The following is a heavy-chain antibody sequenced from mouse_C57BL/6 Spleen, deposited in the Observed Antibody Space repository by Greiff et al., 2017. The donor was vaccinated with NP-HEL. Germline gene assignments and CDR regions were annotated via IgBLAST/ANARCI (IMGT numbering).Heavy chain of an antibody. CDR3: ARDLYYGSIYFDY. CDR2: INYDGSST. V-gene: IGHV5-16*01. Sequence: EVKLMESEGGLVQPGSSMKLSCTASGFTFSDYYMAWVRQVPEKGLEWVANINYDGSSTYYLDSLKSRFIISRDNAKNILYLQMSSLKSEDTATYYCARDLYYGSIYFDYWGQGTTLTVSS. CDR1: GFTFSDYY. D-gene: IGHD1-1*01. J-gene: IGHJ2*01.